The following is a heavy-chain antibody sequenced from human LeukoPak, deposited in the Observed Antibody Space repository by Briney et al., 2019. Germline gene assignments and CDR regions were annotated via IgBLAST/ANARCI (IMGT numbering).Heavy chain of an antibody. CDR3: AKDSPYGDYFDY. D-gene: IGHD4-17*01. V-gene: IGHV3-23*01. J-gene: IGHJ4*02. CDR2: ISGSGGST. CDR1: GFTFSSYG. Sequence: GGSLRLSCAASGFTFSSYGMIWVRQAPGKGLEWVSGISGSGGSTYVADSVKGRFTVSRDNSKNTLYLQMNSLRADDTAVYYCAKDSPYGDYFDYWGQGTLVTVSS.